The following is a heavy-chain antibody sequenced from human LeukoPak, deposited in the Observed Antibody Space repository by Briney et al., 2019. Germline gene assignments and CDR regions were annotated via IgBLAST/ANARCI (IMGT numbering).Heavy chain of an antibody. V-gene: IGHV3-30*18. CDR1: GFTFSSYG. Sequence: GGALRLSCAASGFTFSSYGIHWVRQAPGKGLEWVAVISYDGSNKYYADSVKGRFTISRDNSKNTLYLQMNSLRAEDTAVYYCAKDLIDFWSGPGEGYFDYWGQGTLVTVSS. CDR2: ISYDGSNK. J-gene: IGHJ4*02. D-gene: IGHD3-3*01. CDR3: AKDLIDFWSGPGEGYFDY.